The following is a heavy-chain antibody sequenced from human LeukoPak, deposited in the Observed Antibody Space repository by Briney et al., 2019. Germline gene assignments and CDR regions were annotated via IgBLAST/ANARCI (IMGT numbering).Heavy chain of an antibody. CDR1: GGSFSGYY. J-gene: IGHJ4*02. CDR2: INHSGST. CDR3: ARTGNHCSSTSCYIY. V-gene: IGHV4-34*01. D-gene: IGHD2-2*02. Sequence: SETLSLTCAVYGGSFSGYYWGWIRQPPGKGLEWIGEINHSGSTNYNPSLKSRVTISVDTSKNQFSLKLSSVTAADTAVYYCARTGNHCSSTSCYIYWGQGTLVTVSS.